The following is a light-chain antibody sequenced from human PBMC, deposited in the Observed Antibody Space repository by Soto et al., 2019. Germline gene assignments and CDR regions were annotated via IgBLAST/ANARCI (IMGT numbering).Light chain of an antibody. V-gene: IGKV1-27*01. Sequence: DIQMTQSPSSLSASVGDRVTITCRASQVIYNYLAWYQQKPGEVPKLLISAASTLQSGVPSRFGGSGSGTDFTLTISSLQPEDVATYYCLQDYNYPRTFGPGTKVDIK. J-gene: IGKJ3*01. CDR1: QVIYNY. CDR2: AAS. CDR3: LQDYNYPRT.